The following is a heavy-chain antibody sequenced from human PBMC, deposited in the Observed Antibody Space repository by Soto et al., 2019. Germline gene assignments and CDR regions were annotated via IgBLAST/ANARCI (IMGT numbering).Heavy chain of an antibody. CDR1: GGSISSYY. CDR3: ARLMGYCSGGSCPWYYYGMDV. J-gene: IGHJ6*02. CDR2: IYYSGST. Sequence: SETLSLTCTVSGGSISSYYWSWIRQPPGKGLEWIGYIYYSGSTNYNPSLKSRVTISVDTSKNQLSLKLSSVTAADTAVYSCARLMGYCSGGSCPWYYYGMDVWGQGTTVTVSS. D-gene: IGHD2-15*01. V-gene: IGHV4-59*08.